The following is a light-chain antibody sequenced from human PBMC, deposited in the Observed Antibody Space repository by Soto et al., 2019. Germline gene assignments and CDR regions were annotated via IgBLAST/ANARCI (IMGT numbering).Light chain of an antibody. CDR2: DAS. CDR3: QQRSNWPSA. V-gene: IGKV3-11*01. J-gene: IGKJ4*01. CDR1: QSVSSY. Sequence: EIVLTQSPATLSLSPGERAALSCRASQSVSSYLAWYQQKPGQAPRLLIYDASKRATGIPARFSGSGSGTDFTLTISSREPEEFAVYFCQQRSNWPSAFGGGTKVEI.